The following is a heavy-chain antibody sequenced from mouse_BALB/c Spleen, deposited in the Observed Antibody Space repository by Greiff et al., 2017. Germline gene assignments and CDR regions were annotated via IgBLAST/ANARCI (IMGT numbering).Heavy chain of an antibody. CDR1: GFSLTSYG. Sequence: VKLVESGPGLVAPSQSLSITCTVSGFSLTSYGVHWVRQPPGKGLEWLGVIWAGGSTNYNSALMSRLSISKDNSKSQVFLKMNSLQTDDTAMYYCARDYGSSYDGFAYWGQGTLVTVSA. CDR2: IWAGGST. D-gene: IGHD1-1*01. J-gene: IGHJ3*01. CDR3: ARDYGSSYDGFAY. V-gene: IGHV2-9*02.